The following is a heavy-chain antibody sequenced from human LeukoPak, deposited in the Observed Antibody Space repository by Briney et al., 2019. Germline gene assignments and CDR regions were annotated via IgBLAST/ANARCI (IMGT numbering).Heavy chain of an antibody. D-gene: IGHD2-21*02. CDR3: ARGQPVVVTAISNWFGP. Sequence: SETLSLTCAVYGGSFSGYYWSWIRQPPGKGLEWMGEINHSGSTSYNPSLKSRVTISVDTSKNQFSLKLSSVTAAYTAVYYCARGQPVVVTAISNWFGPWGQGTLVTVSS. J-gene: IGHJ5*02. CDR1: GGSFSGYY. V-gene: IGHV4-34*01. CDR2: INHSGST.